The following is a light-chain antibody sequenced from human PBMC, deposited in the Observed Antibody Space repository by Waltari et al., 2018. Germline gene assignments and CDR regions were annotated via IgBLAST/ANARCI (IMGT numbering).Light chain of an antibody. CDR1: QSVSTY. CDR2: HAS. J-gene: IGKJ1*01. V-gene: IGKV3-20*01. CDR3: QHYLRLPAT. Sequence: EIVLTQSPGTLSLSPGERATLSCRASQSVSTYLAWYQQKPGQAPRLLTYHASTRATGIPDRFSGSGSGTDFSLTISRLEPEDFAVYHCQHYLRLPATFGQGTKVEIK.